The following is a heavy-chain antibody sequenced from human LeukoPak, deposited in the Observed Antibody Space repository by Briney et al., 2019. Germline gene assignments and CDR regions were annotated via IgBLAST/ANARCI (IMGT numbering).Heavy chain of an antibody. J-gene: IGHJ4*02. Sequence: GGSLRLSCAASGFTFDDYAMHWVRQALGKGLEWVSGISWNSGSIGYADSVRGRFTISRDSAKNSLYLQMNSLRAEDTAVYYCARDHYYSDSSGYDFDYWGQGTLVTVSS. CDR3: ARDHYYSDSSGYDFDY. V-gene: IGHV3-9*01. CDR1: GFTFDDYA. CDR2: ISWNSGSI. D-gene: IGHD3-22*01.